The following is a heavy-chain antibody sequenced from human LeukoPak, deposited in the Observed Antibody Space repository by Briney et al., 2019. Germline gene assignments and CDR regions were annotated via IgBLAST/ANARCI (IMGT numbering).Heavy chain of an antibody. V-gene: IGHV4-34*01. D-gene: IGHD2-2*01. CDR2: INPSVST. CDR1: GGSFSGYY. J-gene: IGHJ4*02. Sequence: SETLSLTCAVYGGSFSGYYWSWIRQPPGKGLEWIGEINPSVSTNYNPSLKSRVTISVDTSKNQFTLKLNSVTDADTAVYYCARDLEYCSSTSCPFDYWGQGTLVTVSS. CDR3: ARDLEYCSSTSCPFDY.